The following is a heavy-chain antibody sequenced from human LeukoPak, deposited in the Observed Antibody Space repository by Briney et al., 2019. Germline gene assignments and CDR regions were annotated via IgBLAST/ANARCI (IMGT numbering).Heavy chain of an antibody. D-gene: IGHD2-21*02. V-gene: IGHV1-18*01. Sequence: GASVKVSCKASGYTFTSYGISWVRQAPGQGLEWMGWISAYNGNTNYAQKLQGRVTMTTDTSTSTAYMELRSLGSDDTAVYYCARDGIVAYCGGDCYSNPTHFDYWGQGTLVTVSS. CDR3: ARDGIVAYCGGDCYSNPTHFDY. CDR1: GYTFTSYG. J-gene: IGHJ4*02. CDR2: ISAYNGNT.